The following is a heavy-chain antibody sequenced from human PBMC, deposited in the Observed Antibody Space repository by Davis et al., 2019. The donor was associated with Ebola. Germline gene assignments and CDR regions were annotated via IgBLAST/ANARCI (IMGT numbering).Heavy chain of an antibody. V-gene: IGHV4-59*01. D-gene: IGHD4-23*01. J-gene: IGHJ6*03. CDR1: GGSISSYY. CDR3: ARGRDYGGNHRLYYYYYMDV. Sequence: PSETLSLTCAVYGGSISSYYWSWIRQPPGKGLEWIGYIYYSGSTNYNPSLKSRVTISVDTSKNQFSLKLSSVTAADTAVYYCARGRDYGGNHRLYYYYYMDVWGKGTTVTVSS. CDR2: IYYSGST.